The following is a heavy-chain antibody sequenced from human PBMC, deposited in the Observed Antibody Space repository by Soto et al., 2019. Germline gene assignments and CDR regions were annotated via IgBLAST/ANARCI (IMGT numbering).Heavy chain of an antibody. CDR2: IYYSRST. D-gene: IGHD3-22*01. CDR3: ARDQGASSGPFDY. CDR1: GGSLSSGGYY. J-gene: IGHJ4*02. V-gene: IGHV4-31*03. Sequence: NPSETLSLTCTVSGGSLSSGGYYWSWIRQHPGKGLEWIGYIYYSRSTYYNPSLKSRVTISVDTSKNQFSLKLSSVTAADTAVYYCARDQGASSGPFDYWGQETLVTVSS.